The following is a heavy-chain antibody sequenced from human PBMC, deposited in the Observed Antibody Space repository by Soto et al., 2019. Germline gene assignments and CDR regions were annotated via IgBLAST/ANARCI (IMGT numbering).Heavy chain of an antibody. D-gene: IGHD1-26*01. CDR3: ARRGSGSYYDS. J-gene: IGHJ4*02. CDR1: GFTFSSYA. CDR2: ISGSGGST. V-gene: IGHV3-23*01. Sequence: EVQLLESGGGLVQPGGSLRLSCAASGFTFSSYAMRWVRQAPGKGLEWVSAISGSGGSTYYADSVKGRFTTSRDNSTNTLYLQMNSLSAEDTAVYYCARRGSGSYYDSWGQGTLVTFSS.